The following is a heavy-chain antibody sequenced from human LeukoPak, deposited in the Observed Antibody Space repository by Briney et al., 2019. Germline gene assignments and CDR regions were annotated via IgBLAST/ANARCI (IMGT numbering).Heavy chain of an antibody. Sequence: GGSLRLSCAASGFTFSSYSMNWVRQAPGKGLEWVSYISSSSSTIYYADSVKGRFTLSRDNSKNTLCLQMNNLRAEDTAVYYCARGQRAHVEWSSYMDVWGKGTTVTVSS. CDR1: GFTFSSYS. CDR2: ISSSSSTI. D-gene: IGHD3-3*01. V-gene: IGHV3-48*01. CDR3: ARGQRAHVEWSSYMDV. J-gene: IGHJ6*03.